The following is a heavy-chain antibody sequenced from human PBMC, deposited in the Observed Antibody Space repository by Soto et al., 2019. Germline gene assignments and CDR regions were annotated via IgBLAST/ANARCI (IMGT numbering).Heavy chain of an antibody. D-gene: IGHD3-22*01. CDR2: IYYSGST. J-gene: IGHJ5*02. CDR1: GGSISSYY. Sequence: PSETLSLTCTVSGGSISSYYWGWIRQPPGKGLEWIGYIYYSGSTNYNPSLKSRVTISVDTSKNQFSLKLSSVTAADTAVYYCARASPDYYDSSGYPTGFDPWGQGTLVTVSS. CDR3: ARASPDYYDSSGYPTGFDP. V-gene: IGHV4-59*01.